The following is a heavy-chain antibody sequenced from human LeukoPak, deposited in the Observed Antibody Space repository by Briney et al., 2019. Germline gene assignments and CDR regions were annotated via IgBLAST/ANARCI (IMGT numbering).Heavy chain of an antibody. CDR3: ARYIWGSYPTFEDY. Sequence: SETLSLTCTVSGGTISSYYWSWIRQPPGKGLEWIGYISYSGSTNYNPSLKSRVTISVDTSKNQYSLKLNSVTAADTAVYYCARYIWGSYPTFEDYWGQGSLVAVSS. J-gene: IGHJ4*02. D-gene: IGHD3-16*02. CDR2: ISYSGST. V-gene: IGHV4-59*01. CDR1: GGTISSYY.